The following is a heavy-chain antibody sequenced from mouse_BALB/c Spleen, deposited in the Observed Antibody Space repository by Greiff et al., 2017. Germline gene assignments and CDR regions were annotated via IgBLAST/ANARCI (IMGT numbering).Heavy chain of an antibody. J-gene: IGHJ3*01. CDR1: GFNIKDYY. Sequence: VHVKQSGAELVRPGALVKLSCKASGFNIKDYYMHWVKQRPEQGLEWIGWIDPENGNTIYDPKFQGKASITADTSSNTAYLQLSSLTSEDTAVYYCARDGYSSYWGQGTLVTVSA. V-gene: IGHV14-1*02. D-gene: IGHD2-3*01. CDR2: IDPENGNT. CDR3: ARDGYSSY.